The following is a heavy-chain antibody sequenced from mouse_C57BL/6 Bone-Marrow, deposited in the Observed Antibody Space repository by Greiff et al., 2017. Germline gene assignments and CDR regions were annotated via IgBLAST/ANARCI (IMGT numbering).Heavy chain of an antibody. CDR2: IHPSDSDT. J-gene: IGHJ2*01. CDR3: AIKAYYSNYGDY. Sequence: QVQLQQPGAELVKPGASVKVSCKASGYTFTSYWMHWVKQRPGQGLEWIGRIHPSDSDTNYNQKFKGKATLTVEKSSSTAYMQLSSLTSEDSAVYYCAIKAYYSNYGDYWGQGTTLTVSS. CDR1: GYTFTSYW. D-gene: IGHD2-5*01. V-gene: IGHV1-74*01.